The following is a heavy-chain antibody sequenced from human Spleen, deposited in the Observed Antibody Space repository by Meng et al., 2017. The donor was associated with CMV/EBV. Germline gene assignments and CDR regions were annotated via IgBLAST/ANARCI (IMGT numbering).Heavy chain of an antibody. CDR3: ARERTNQQQGYIDY. Sequence: KASGYTCSGHYITWVRQAPGQGLEWMGRINPDTGGTKNPQEFQGRVTVTRDTSTNTAYMELSRLTSDDTAVYYCARERTNQQQGYIDYWGQGTLVTVSS. J-gene: IGHJ4*02. CDR2: INPDTGGT. D-gene: IGHD6-13*01. CDR1: GYTCSGHY. V-gene: IGHV1-2*06.